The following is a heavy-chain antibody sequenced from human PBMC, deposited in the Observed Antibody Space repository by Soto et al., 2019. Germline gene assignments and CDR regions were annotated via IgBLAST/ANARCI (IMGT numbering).Heavy chain of an antibody. CDR2: IWYDASNK. CDR3: ARGRVDGGELDL. V-gene: IGHV3-33*01. Sequence: VQLVESGGGVVQPGRSLRLSCAASGFTFRTYGMYWVRQAPGEGLEWVAVIWYDASNKYYADSVKGRFTISRDNSENTLYLQMNSLRAEDTAVYYCARGRVDGGELDLWGQGTLVTVSS. CDR1: GFTFRTYG. J-gene: IGHJ4*02. D-gene: IGHD1-26*01.